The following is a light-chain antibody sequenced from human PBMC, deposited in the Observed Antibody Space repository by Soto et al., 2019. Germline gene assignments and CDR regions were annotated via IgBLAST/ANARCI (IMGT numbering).Light chain of an antibody. CDR2: DAS. CDR3: QQYNSYSPRT. V-gene: IGKV1-5*01. J-gene: IGKJ1*01. Sequence: DIQMTQSPSILSASVGDRVTITCRASQSISSWLAWYQQKPGKAPKLLIYDASSLESGVPPGFSGSGSGTEFTLTISSLQPDDFAAYYCQQYNSYSPRTFGQGTKVEIK. CDR1: QSISSW.